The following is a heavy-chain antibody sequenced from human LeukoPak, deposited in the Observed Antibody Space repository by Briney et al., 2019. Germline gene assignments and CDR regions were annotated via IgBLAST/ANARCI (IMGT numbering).Heavy chain of an antibody. J-gene: IGHJ5*02. D-gene: IGHD3-10*01. Sequence: PSETLSLTCAVYGGSFSGYYWSWIRQPPGKGLEWIGEINHSGSTNYNPSLKSRVTISVDTSKNQFSLKLSSVTAADTAVYYCARTPYYYGSGSYYSNWFDPWGQGTLVTVSS. CDR2: INHSGST. CDR1: GGSFSGYY. V-gene: IGHV4-34*01. CDR3: ARTPYYYGSGSYYSNWFDP.